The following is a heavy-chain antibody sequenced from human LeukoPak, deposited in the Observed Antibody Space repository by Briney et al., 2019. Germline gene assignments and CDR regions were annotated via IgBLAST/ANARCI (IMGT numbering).Heavy chain of an antibody. CDR2: VYYSGTT. V-gene: IGHV4-39*01. CDR1: GGSISSRSYY. CDR3: ARRRDQEDYFDY. Sequence: SETLSLTCTVSGGSISSRSYYWDWIRQPPGKGLEWIGTVYYSGTTYYNPSLKSRVTISIDSSKNQFSLKVRSVTAADTAVYSCARRRDQEDYFDYWGQGTLVTVYS. J-gene: IGHJ4*02.